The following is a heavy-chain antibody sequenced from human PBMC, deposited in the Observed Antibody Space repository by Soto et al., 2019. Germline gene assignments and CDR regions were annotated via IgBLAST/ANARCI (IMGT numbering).Heavy chain of an antibody. Sequence: PSETLSLTCAVYGGSFSGYYWSWIRQPPGKGLEWIGEINHSGSTNYNPSLKSRVTISVDTSKNQFSLKLSSVTAADTAVYYCARASRSRYYYYGMDVWGQGTTVTVSS. V-gene: IGHV4-34*01. CDR3: ARASRSRYYYYGMDV. CDR1: GGSFSGYY. CDR2: INHSGST. J-gene: IGHJ6*02.